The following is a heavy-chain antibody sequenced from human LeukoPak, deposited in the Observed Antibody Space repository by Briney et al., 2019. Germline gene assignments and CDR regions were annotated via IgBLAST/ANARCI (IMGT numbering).Heavy chain of an antibody. J-gene: IGHJ6*03. CDR2: INPSGGST. V-gene: IGHV1-46*01. Sequence: ASVKVSCKASGYTFTSYYMHWVRQAPGQGLEWMGIINPSGGSTSYAQKFQSRVTMTRDTSTSTVYMELSSLRSEDTAVYYCAREGSGTRGYYYYMDVWGKGTTVTVSS. CDR3: AREGSGTRGYYYYMDV. CDR1: GYTFTSYY. D-gene: IGHD1-1*01.